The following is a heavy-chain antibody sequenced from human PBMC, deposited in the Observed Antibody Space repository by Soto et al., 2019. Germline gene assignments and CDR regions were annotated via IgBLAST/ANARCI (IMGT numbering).Heavy chain of an antibody. V-gene: IGHV1-46*03. CDR2: INPSGGST. CDR1: GSTFTSYD. D-gene: IGHD4-17*01. J-gene: IGHJ4*02. Sequence: ASVKVSCKASGSTFTSYDVHWVRQAPGQGLEWMGIINPSGGSTTYAQKFQGRVTMTRDTSTSTVYMELSSLRSEDTAVYYWSRGDYENPNANPNPNPNPPTAVHEYRGQGTLVSVSS. CDR3: SRGDYENPNANPNPNPNPPTAVHEY.